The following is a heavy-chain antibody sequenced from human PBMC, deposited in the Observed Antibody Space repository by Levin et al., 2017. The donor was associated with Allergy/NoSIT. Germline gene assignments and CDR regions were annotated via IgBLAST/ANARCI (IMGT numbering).Heavy chain of an antibody. J-gene: IGHJ4*02. CDR2: IDPSGGST. V-gene: IGHV1-46*01. Sequence: GESLKISCKASGYTFTSYFIHWVRQAPGQGLEWMGIIDPSGGSTSYAQKFQGRVTMTRDTSTGTVYMELSSLRSEDTAVYYCGRGLTDTSGYYYLGVDYWGQGTLVTVSS. CDR1: GYTFTSYF. D-gene: IGHD3-22*01. CDR3: GRGLTDTSGYYYLGVDY.